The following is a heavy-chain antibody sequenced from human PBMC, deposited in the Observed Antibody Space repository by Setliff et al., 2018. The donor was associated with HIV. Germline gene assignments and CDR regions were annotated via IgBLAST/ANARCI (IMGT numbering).Heavy chain of an antibody. J-gene: IGHJ4*02. D-gene: IGHD6-19*01. V-gene: IGHV3-30*04. CDR3: ARDSEPGTRVAGTTGLDY. CDR1: GFTFSTYA. CDR2: ISNDGNLI. Sequence: LRLSCAASGFTFSTYAMNWVRQAPGKGLEWVAVISNDGNLIFYADSMKGRFTISRDNSKNTVYLQVNSLRAEDTAVYYCARDSEPGTRVAGTTGLDYWGQGSLVTVSS.